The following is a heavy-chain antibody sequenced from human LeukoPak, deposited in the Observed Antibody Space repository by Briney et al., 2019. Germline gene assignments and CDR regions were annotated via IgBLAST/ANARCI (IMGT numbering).Heavy chain of an antibody. V-gene: IGHV1-2*06. CDR3: AREVIGSSWHTGAIDV. Sequence: RASVKVSCKASGYTFTGYYMHWVRQAPGQGLEWMGRIYPNSGGTNYAQKFQGRVTMTRDTSISTAYMDLSRLRSDDTALYYCAREVIGSSWHTGAIDVWGQGTMVTVS. CDR1: GYTFTGYY. CDR2: IYPNSGGT. D-gene: IGHD6-13*01. J-gene: IGHJ3*01.